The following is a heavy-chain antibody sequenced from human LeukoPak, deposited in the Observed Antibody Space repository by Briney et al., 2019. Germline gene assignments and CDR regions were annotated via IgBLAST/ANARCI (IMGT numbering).Heavy chain of an antibody. Sequence: GGSLRLSCAASGFTVSSNYMSRVRQAPGKGLEWVSVIYSGGSTYYADSVKGRFTVSRDNSKNTLYLQMNSLRAEDTAVYYCARMFNSSPFYDSSGYYFLDYWGQGTLVTVSS. CDR3: ARMFNSSPFYDSSGYYFLDY. V-gene: IGHV3-53*01. D-gene: IGHD3-22*01. J-gene: IGHJ4*02. CDR1: GFTVSSNY. CDR2: IYSGGST.